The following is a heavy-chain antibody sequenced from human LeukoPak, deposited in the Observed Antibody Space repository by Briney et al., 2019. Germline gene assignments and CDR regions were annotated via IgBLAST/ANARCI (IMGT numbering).Heavy chain of an antibody. CDR1: GGSISSSSYY. J-gene: IGHJ4*02. V-gene: IGHV4-39*01. D-gene: IGHD3-16*02. CDR3: ARHSGSYRSRLDY. CDR2: IYSSGST. Sequence: SETLSLTCTVSGGSISSSSYYWGWIRQPPGRGLEWIGSIYSSGSTYYNPSLRSRVTISVDASKNQFSLKLSSVTAADTAVYYCARHSGSYRSRLDYWGQGTLVTVSS.